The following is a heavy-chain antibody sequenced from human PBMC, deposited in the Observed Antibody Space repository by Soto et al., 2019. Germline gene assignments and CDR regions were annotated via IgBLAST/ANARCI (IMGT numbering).Heavy chain of an antibody. Sequence: SETLSLTCTVSGGSISSGDYYWSWIRQPPGKGLEWIGYIYYSGSTYYNPSLKSRVTISVDTSKNQFSLNLSSVTAADTAVYYCARDRFLEWLSHGMDVWGQLTTVTV. D-gene: IGHD3-3*01. V-gene: IGHV4-30-4*01. CDR1: GGSISSGDYY. CDR2: IYYSGST. CDR3: ARDRFLEWLSHGMDV. J-gene: IGHJ6*02.